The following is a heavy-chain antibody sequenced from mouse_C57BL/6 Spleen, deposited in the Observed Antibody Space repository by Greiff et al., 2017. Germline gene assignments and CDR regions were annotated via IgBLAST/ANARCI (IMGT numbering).Heavy chain of an antibody. J-gene: IGHJ4*01. CDR3: ASDYDVYSGDY. Sequence: VQLQQSGAELVRPGASVKLSCKASGYTFTAYYINWVKQRPGQGLEWIARIYPGSGNTYYTEKFKGKATLSAEKSYSSAYIQRSILTAEDSSVYFCASDYDVYSGDYWGQGTSVTVSS. CDR1: GYTFTAYY. V-gene: IGHV1-76*01. CDR2: IYPGSGNT. D-gene: IGHD2-3*01.